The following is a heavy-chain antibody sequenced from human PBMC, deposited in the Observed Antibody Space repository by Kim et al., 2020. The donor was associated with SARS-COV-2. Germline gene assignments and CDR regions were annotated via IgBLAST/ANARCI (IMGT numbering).Heavy chain of an antibody. J-gene: IGHJ4*02. CDR3: ARRFCSGGHCYFDY. CDR1: GFSFSAYW. Sequence: GESLKISCKGSGFSFSAYWIAWVRQMPGKGLEWMGIIYCADSDTRYSTSFQGQVTISADKSITTAYLQWSSLRASDTAMYYCARRFCSGGHCYFDYWGQGTLVTVSS. V-gene: IGHV5-51*01. CDR2: IYCADSDT. D-gene: IGHD2-15*01.